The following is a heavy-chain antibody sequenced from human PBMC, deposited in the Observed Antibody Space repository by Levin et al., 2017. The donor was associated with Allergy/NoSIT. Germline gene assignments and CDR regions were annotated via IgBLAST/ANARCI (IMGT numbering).Heavy chain of an antibody. V-gene: IGHV4-4*02. D-gene: IGHD3-3*01. CDR1: GGSISSSNW. Sequence: SETLSLTCAVSGGSISSSNWWSWVRQSPGKGLEWIGEIYYSGTSNYSPSLESRVIMSVDNSKNQFSLKLTPVTDADTATFYCARKVFWSGDVNALDLWGQGTLVTVSS. CDR2: IYYSGTS. J-gene: IGHJ4*02. CDR3: ARKVFWSGDVNALDL.